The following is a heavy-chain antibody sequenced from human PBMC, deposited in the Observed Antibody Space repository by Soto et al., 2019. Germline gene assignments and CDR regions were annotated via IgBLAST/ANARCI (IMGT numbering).Heavy chain of an antibody. D-gene: IGHD2-8*02. J-gene: IGHJ3*02. CDR2: ILVDGRT. V-gene: IGHV3-23*01. CDR1: GFICSSYE. Sequence: PGGSLRLSCAAAGFICSSYEMSWVRQAPGKGLEWVSTILVDGRTFYVDSVKGRFTISRDSSQNTVYLQMNSLTAGDTALYYCAKATATGGGAFDICGQGTMVTVSS. CDR3: AKATATGGGAFDI.